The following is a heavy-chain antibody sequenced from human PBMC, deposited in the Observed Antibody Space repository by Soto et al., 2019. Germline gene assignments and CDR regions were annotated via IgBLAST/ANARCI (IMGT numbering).Heavy chain of an antibody. D-gene: IGHD6-13*01. Sequence: QVQLVQSGAEVKKPGASVKVSCKASGYTFTSYDINWVRQATGQGLEWMGWMNPNSGNTGYAQKCQGRVTMTRNPSISTAYMELSSLRAEDTALHYWATARAVAGFDNWGQGTLVTVSS. CDR1: GYTFTSYD. CDR3: ATARAVAGFDN. V-gene: IGHV1-8*01. CDR2: MNPNSGNT. J-gene: IGHJ4*02.